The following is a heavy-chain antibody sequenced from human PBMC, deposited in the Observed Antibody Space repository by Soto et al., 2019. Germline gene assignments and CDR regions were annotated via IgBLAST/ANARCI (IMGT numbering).Heavy chain of an antibody. Sequence: QVQLQESGPGLVKPSGTLSLTCAVSGDSISSPHWCSWVRQSPGKGLEWIGQVYHSGNTDYNPSLKNRVAMSVDKSKKQFSLTVTSVTAADTAVYYCTRYMTRYGDDYYYKMDVWGQGATVTVSS. CDR1: GDSISSPHW. CDR2: VYHSGNT. V-gene: IGHV4-4*02. D-gene: IGHD4-17*01. J-gene: IGHJ6*02. CDR3: TRYMTRYGDDYYYKMDV.